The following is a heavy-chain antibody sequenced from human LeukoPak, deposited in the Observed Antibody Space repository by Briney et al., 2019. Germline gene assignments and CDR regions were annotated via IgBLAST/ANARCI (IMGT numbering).Heavy chain of an antibody. Sequence: SQTLSLTCAISGDTVSNKNAAWNWIRQSPLRGLEWLGRTYYRSKWYNDYAVSMKGRIDINPDTSKNQFSLRLNPVTPEDTAVYFCARERVGATMANWGQGTLVTVSS. J-gene: IGHJ4*02. CDR3: ARERVGATMAN. D-gene: IGHD1-26*01. V-gene: IGHV6-1*01. CDR2: TYYRSKWYN. CDR1: GDTVSNKNAA.